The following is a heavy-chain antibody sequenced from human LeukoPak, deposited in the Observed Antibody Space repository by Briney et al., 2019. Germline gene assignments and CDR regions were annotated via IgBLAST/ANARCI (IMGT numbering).Heavy chain of an antibody. V-gene: IGHV1-8*01. J-gene: IGHJ4*02. CDR1: GYTFTSYD. CDR2: MNPNSGNT. Sequence: ASVKVSCKASGYTFTSYDINWVRQATGQGLEWMGWMNPNSGNTGYAQKFQGRVTMTRDTSISTAYMELSRLRSDDTAVYYCARDDRINYDSSGFSDYWGQGTLVTVSS. D-gene: IGHD3-22*01. CDR3: ARDDRINYDSSGFSDY.